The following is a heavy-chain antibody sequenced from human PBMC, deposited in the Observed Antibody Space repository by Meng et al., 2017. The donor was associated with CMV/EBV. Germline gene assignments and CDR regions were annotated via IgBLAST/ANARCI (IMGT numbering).Heavy chain of an antibody. CDR2: INPSGGST. CDR3: ARAISGLGGGFDP. D-gene: IGHD2-15*01. J-gene: IGHJ5*02. V-gene: IGHV1-46*01. Sequence: CKASGSTFTSYYMHWVRQAPGQGLEWMGIINPSGGSTSYAQKFQGRVTMTRDTSTSTVYMELSSLRSEDTAVYYCARAISGLGGGFDPWGQGTLVTVSS. CDR1: GSTFTSYY.